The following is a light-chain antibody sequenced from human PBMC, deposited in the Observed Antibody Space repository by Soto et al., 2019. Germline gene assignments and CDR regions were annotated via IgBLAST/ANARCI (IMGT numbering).Light chain of an antibody. Sequence: EIVMTQSTATLSLSPGERAALSCRATQSVSSDLAWYQQKPGQAPRLLIYDASNRATGIPARFSGSVSGTDFTLTISSLEPEDFAVYYCQQRSNWPPITFGQGTRLEIK. CDR3: QQRSNWPPIT. CDR2: DAS. CDR1: QSVSSD. V-gene: IGKV3-11*01. J-gene: IGKJ5*01.